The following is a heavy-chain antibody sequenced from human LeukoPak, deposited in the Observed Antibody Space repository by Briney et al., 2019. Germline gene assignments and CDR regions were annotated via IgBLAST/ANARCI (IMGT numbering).Heavy chain of an antibody. Sequence: SETLSLTSTVSSASVSGSPYYRGWTRQPPGTVLEWIGSIYSSGSTYYNASIQSRVTISIETSKNQISLRLSSVPAADTAIYYCAKSGGYGLIDYWGQGTLVTVSS. CDR2: IYSSGST. J-gene: IGHJ4*02. CDR1: SASVSGSPYY. V-gene: IGHV4-39*01. CDR3: AKSGGYGLIDY. D-gene: IGHD1-26*01.